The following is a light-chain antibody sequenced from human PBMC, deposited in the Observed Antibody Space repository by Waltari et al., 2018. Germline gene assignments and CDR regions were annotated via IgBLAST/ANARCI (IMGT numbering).Light chain of an antibody. J-gene: IGKJ3*01. CDR1: ESLLHGSGYHY. CDR2: LGS. V-gene: IGKV2-28*01. Sequence: DIEMTQSPLSLPVPPREPAAMSGRSSESLLHGSGYHYFDWYLQKPGQSPQLLIYLGSNRASGVPDRFRGSGSGTNFTLKITRVEAEDVGIYFCMQARQTPPTFGPGTKVDI. CDR3: MQARQTPPT.